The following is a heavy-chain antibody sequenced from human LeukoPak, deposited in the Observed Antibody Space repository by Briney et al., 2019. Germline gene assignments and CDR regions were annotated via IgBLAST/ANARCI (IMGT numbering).Heavy chain of an antibody. CDR3: ARGSTVTTIPYFYSFMDV. Sequence: ASVKVSCKASGNTFTGYYMHCVRQAPGQGLEWMGRINPNSGGTNYAQKLQGRVTMTRDTSISTAYMELSRLRSDDTAVYYCARGSTVTTIPYFYSFMDVWGKGTTVTVSS. CDR2: INPNSGGT. CDR1: GNTFTGYY. J-gene: IGHJ6*03. D-gene: IGHD4-17*01. V-gene: IGHV1-2*06.